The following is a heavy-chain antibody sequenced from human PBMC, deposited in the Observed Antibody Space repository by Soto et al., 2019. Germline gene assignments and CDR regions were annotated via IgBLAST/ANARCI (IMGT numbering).Heavy chain of an antibody. CDR3: ARGPKEYFGVVTHNWFDP. D-gene: IGHD3-3*01. J-gene: IGHJ5*02. Sequence: SETLSLTCTVSGGSISSGGYYWSWIRQHPGKGLEWIGYIYYSGSTYYNPSLKSRVTISVDTSKNQFSLKLSSVTAADTAVYYCARGPKEYFGVVTHNWFDPWGQGTLVTVSS. V-gene: IGHV4-31*03. CDR2: IYYSGST. CDR1: GGSISSGGYY.